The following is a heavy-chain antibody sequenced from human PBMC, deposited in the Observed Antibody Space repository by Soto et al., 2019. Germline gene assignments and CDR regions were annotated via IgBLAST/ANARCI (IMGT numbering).Heavy chain of an antibody. J-gene: IGHJ6*02. D-gene: IGHD2-2*01. CDR1: GGTFSSYA. Sequence: QVQLVQSGAEVKKPGSSVKVSCKASGGTFSSYAISWVRQAPGQGLEWMGGIIPISGTANYAQKFQGRVTITADESTSTAYMELSSLRSEDTAVYYCARSQGSSTSLEIYYYYYGMDVWGQGPTVTVSS. CDR3: ARSQGSSTSLEIYYYYYGMDV. V-gene: IGHV1-69*01. CDR2: IIPISGTA.